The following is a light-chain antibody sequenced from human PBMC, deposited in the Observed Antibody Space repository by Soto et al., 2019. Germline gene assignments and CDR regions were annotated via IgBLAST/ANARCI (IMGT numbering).Light chain of an antibody. CDR2: AAS. CDR1: QSIRNY. Sequence: DIQMTQSPSYLSASVGDRVTISCRASQSIRNYVSWYQQKPGTAPKLLIRAASTLQSGVPSRFSGSGSGTDFTLTISSLQIEDFATYFSQQTDSTPQTFGQGTNVEI. V-gene: IGKV1-39*01. J-gene: IGKJ1*01. CDR3: QQTDSTPQT.